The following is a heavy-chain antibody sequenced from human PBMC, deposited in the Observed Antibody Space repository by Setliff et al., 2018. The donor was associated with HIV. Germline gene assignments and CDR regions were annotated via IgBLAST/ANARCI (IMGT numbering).Heavy chain of an antibody. CDR3: AKDRGRGNWLDP. V-gene: IGHV1-69*10. Sequence: SVKVSCKASGGTFSSYAINWVRQAPGQGLEWMGGIIPILGIANYAQKFQGRVTITADKSTNTAYMELSSLRSEDTAVYYCAKDRGRGNWLDPWGQGTLVTVSS. CDR2: IIPILGIA. J-gene: IGHJ5*02. CDR1: GGTFSSYA. D-gene: IGHD3-16*01.